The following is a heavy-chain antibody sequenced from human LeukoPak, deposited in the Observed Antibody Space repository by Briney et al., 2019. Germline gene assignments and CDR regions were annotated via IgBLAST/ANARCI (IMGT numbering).Heavy chain of an antibody. CDR2: INHSGST. CDR3: ARLAYSSRVLLY. CDR1: GGSFSGYY. J-gene: IGHJ1*01. Sequence: SETLSLTCAVYGGSFSGYYWSWIRQPPGKGLEWIGEINHSGSTNYNPSLKSRVTISADTSKNQFSLKLSSVTAADTAVYYCARLAYSSRVLLYWGQGTLVTVSS. V-gene: IGHV4-34*01. D-gene: IGHD6-13*01.